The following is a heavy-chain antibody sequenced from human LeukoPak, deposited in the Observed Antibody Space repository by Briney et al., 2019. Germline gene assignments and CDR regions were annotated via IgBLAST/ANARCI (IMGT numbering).Heavy chain of an antibody. CDR3: AREAPISDSGNYYKSLGY. D-gene: IGHD3-10*01. CDR2: IYTSGST. V-gene: IGHV4-61*02. CDR1: GGSISSGSYY. Sequence: MASQTLSLTCTVSGGSISSGSYYWSWIRQPAGKGLEWIGRIYTSGSTNYNPSLKSRVTISVDTSKNQFSLKLSSVTAADTAVYYCAREAPISDSGNYYKSLGYWGQGTLVTVSS. J-gene: IGHJ4*02.